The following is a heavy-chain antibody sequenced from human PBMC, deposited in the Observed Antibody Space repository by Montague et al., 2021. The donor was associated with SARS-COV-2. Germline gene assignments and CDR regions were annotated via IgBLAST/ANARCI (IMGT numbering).Heavy chain of an antibody. CDR3: ARTYGGNSFFDS. D-gene: IGHD4-23*01. Sequence: PALVKPTQSLTLTCTFSGFSLSATGMCVNWIRQPTGKALEWLARIDWDDEKDYSTSLRTRLNISKDTSKNQVVLTLTNMDPVDTATYYCARTYGGNSFFDSWGQGALVTVSS. CDR1: GFSLSATGMC. V-gene: IGHV2-70*11. J-gene: IGHJ4*02. CDR2: IDWDDEK.